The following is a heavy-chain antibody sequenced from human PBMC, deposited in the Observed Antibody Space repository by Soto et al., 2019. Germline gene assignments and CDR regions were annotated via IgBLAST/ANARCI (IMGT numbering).Heavy chain of an antibody. Sequence: EVQLLESGGGLVQPGGSLRLSCAASGFTFSSYAMSWVRQAPGEGLEWVSAISGSGSSTYYADSVKGRFTISRDNSKNTLYLQMNSLRAEDTAVYYCAKPPFLDGYNYYYYYGMDVWGQGTTVTVSS. J-gene: IGHJ6*02. CDR3: AKPPFLDGYNYYYYYGMDV. CDR1: GFTFSSYA. CDR2: ISGSGSST. D-gene: IGHD5-12*01. V-gene: IGHV3-23*01.